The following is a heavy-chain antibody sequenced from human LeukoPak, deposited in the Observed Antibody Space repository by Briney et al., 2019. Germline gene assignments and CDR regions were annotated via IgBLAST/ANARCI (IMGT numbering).Heavy chain of an antibody. CDR3: AGGSRTSTLGH. V-gene: IGHV6-1*01. Sequence: SQTLSLTCAISGDSISSKNAAWSWIRQSPWRGLEWLGRTYYRSKWYNEYAVFVKGRIAINSDTSKNQFSLQLNSVTPEDTAVYYCAGGSRTSTLGHWGKGTLVTVSS. J-gene: IGHJ4*02. CDR1: GDSISSKNAA. D-gene: IGHD1-1*01. CDR2: TYYRSKWYN.